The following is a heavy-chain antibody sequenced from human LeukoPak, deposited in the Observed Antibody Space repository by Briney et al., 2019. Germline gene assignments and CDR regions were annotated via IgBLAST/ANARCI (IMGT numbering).Heavy chain of an antibody. CDR2: ISYDGSNK. Sequence: GGSLRLSCAASGFTFSSYAMHWVRQAPGKGLEWVAVISYDGSNKYYADSVKGRFTISRHNSKNTLYLQMNSLRAEDTAVYYCARSHQYQLLQIDYWGRGTLVTVSA. CDR3: ARSHQYQLLQIDY. V-gene: IGHV3-30-3*01. D-gene: IGHD2-2*01. J-gene: IGHJ4*02. CDR1: GFTFSSYA.